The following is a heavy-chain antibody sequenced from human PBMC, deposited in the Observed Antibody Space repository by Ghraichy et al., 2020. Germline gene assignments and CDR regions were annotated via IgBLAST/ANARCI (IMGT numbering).Heavy chain of an antibody. CDR2: IYYSGST. Sequence: SETLSLTCTVSGGSISSSSYYWGWIRQPPGKGLEWIANIYYSGSTNYNPSLKSRVTISVDTSKNQFSLKLSSVTAADTAVYYCARVIKYYYGSGSYYNEAAFDYWGQGTLVTVSS. CDR1: GGSISSSSYY. J-gene: IGHJ4*02. D-gene: IGHD3-10*01. V-gene: IGHV4-39*07. CDR3: ARVIKYYYGSGSYYNEAAFDY.